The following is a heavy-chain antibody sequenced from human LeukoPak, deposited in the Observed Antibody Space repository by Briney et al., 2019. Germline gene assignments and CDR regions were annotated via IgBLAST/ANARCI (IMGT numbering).Heavy chain of an antibody. CDR2: ISGSGGST. J-gene: IGHJ4*02. CDR1: GFTFSSYA. D-gene: IGHD3-22*01. V-gene: IGHV3-23*01. Sequence: PGGSLRLSCAASGFTFSSYAMSWVRQAPGKGLEWVSAISGSGGSTYYADSVKGRFTISRDNSKNTLYLQMNSLRAEDTAVYYCAKGHSGYYYDSSGYYYALDYWGQGTLATVSS. CDR3: AKGHSGYYYDSSGYYYALDY.